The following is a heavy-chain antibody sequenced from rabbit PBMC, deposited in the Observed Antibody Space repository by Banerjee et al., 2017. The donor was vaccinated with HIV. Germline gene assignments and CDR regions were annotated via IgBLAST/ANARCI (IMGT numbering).Heavy chain of an antibody. CDR3: ARTGDTYYIGFNL. CDR1: GFSFSNKYV. V-gene: IGHV1S47*01. CDR2: IATGGSA. J-gene: IGHJ4*01. Sequence: QQQLEESGGGLVKPEGSLTLSCTASGFSFSNKYVMCWVRQAPGKGPEWIACIATGGSAYYASWVNGRFTISRSTSLNTVTLQMTSLTAADTATYFCARTGDTYYIGFNLWGQGTLVTVS. D-gene: IGHD8-1*01.